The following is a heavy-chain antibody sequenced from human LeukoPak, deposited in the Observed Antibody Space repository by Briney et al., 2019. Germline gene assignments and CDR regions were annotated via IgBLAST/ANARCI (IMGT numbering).Heavy chain of an antibody. CDR2: MNPNSGNT. Sequence: ASVKVSCKASGYTFTSYGISWVRQATGQGLEWMGWMNPNSGNTGYAQKFQGRVTMTRNTSISTAYMELSSLRSEDTAVYYCARGSGYDYWFDPWGQGTLVTVSS. J-gene: IGHJ5*02. V-gene: IGHV1-8*02. CDR1: GYTFTSYG. CDR3: ARGSGYDYWFDP. D-gene: IGHD5-12*01.